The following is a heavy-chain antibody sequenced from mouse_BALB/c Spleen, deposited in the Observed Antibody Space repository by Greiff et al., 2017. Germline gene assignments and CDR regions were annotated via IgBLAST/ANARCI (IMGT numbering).Heavy chain of an antibody. V-gene: IGHV5-9-4*01. CDR1: GFTFSSYA. CDR3: ARRGNYDAMDY. Sequence: EVQGLESGGGLVKPGASLKLSCAASGFTFSSYAMSWVRQSPGQGLEWVAEISSGGSYTYYPDTLTGRFTLSRDNAKNTMYLEMSRLRSEDTAMYNCARRGNYDAMDYWGQGTSVTVAS. CDR2: ISSGGSYT. D-gene: IGHD2-1*01. J-gene: IGHJ4*01.